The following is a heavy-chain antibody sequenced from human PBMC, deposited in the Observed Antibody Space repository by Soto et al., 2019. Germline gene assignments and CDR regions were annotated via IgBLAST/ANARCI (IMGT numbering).Heavy chain of an antibody. V-gene: IGHV1-69*02. CDR1: GGTFSSYS. J-gene: IGHJ4*02. CDR2: IIPILGIA. D-gene: IGHD6-19*01. Sequence: QVQLVQSGAEVKKPGSSVKVSCKASGGTFSSYSISWVRQAPGQGLEWMGRIIPILGIANYAQKFQGRVTITADKSTSTAYMELSSLRAEDTAVYYCARGAAGIAVAGPSYYFDYWGQGPLVTVSS. CDR3: ARGAAGIAVAGPSYYFDY.